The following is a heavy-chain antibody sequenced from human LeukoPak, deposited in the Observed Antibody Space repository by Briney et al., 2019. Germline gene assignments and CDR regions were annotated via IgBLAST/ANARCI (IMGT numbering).Heavy chain of an antibody. Sequence: GASVKVSCKVSGYTLTELSMHWVRQAPGEGLEWMGGFDPEDGETIYAQKFQGRVTMTEDTSTDTAYMELSSLRSEDTAVYYCATDGYGDPYYFDYWGQGTLVTVSS. D-gene: IGHD4-17*01. CDR3: ATDGYGDPYYFDY. CDR1: GYTLTELS. CDR2: FDPEDGET. V-gene: IGHV1-24*01. J-gene: IGHJ4*02.